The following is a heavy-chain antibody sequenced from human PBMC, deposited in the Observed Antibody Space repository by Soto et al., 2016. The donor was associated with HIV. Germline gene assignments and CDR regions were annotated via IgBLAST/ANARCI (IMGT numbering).Heavy chain of an antibody. CDR3: ASNSRGYTYGDFDY. V-gene: IGHV3-66*01. Sequence: EVQLVESGGGLVQPGGSLRLSCAASGFTVSSNYITWVRQAPGEGLEWVSVIYSGGSTSYADSVKGRFTISRDNSKNTLYLQMNSLRVEDTAVYYCASNSRGYTYGDFDYWGQGTLVTVSS. J-gene: IGHJ4*02. D-gene: IGHD5-18*01. CDR1: GFTVSSNY. CDR2: IYSGGST.